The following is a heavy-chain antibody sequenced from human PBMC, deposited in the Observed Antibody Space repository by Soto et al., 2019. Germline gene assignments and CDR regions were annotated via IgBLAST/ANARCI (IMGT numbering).Heavy chain of an antibody. D-gene: IGHD6-13*01. CDR1: GFTFSNYG. J-gene: IGHJ6*03. CDR2: IGASAGTT. Sequence: EVQLLESGGGLVQPGGSLRLSCAASGFTFSNYGMNWVRQAPGKGLEWVSVIGASAGTTFYADSVKGRFTISRDKSKNTLDLQMNSRRDDDTAVYYCAKCVGSETYSNYCYYTDVWCKGTTVTVSS. V-gene: IGHV3-23*01. CDR3: AKCVGSETYSNYCYYTDV.